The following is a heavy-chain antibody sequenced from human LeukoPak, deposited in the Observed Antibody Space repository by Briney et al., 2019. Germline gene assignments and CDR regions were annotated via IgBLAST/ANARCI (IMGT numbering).Heavy chain of an antibody. V-gene: IGHV3-7*01. CDR1: GFTFSSYW. CDR3: AIYCSSASCYSRGPK. J-gene: IGHJ4*02. CDR2: IKQDGSEK. D-gene: IGHD2-2*01. Sequence: GGSLRLSCAASGFTFSSYWMSWVRQAPGKGLEWVANIKQDGSEKYYVDSVKGRFTIFRDNAKNTLYLQMDSLRAEDTAVYYCAIYCSSASCYSRGPKWGQGTLVTVSS.